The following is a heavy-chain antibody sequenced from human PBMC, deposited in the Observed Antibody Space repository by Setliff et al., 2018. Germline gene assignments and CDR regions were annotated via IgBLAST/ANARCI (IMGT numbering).Heavy chain of an antibody. CDR1: GYSFTSHY. V-gene: IGHV1-46*01. D-gene: IGHD6-13*01. CDR3: ARAGDAAAGRKGVFEY. CDR2: INPGGLSA. J-gene: IGHJ4*02. Sequence: ASVKVSCKTSGYSFTSHYMHWVRQAPGQGLEWMGIINPGGLSASSTQKFEGRVTMTRDTSTSTIYMELASLTSEDTAVYYCARAGDAAAGRKGVFEYWGQGTLVTVSS.